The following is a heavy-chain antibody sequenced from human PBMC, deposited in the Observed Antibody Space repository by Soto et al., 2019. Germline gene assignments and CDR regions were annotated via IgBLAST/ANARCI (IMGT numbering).Heavy chain of an antibody. D-gene: IGHD4-4*01. J-gene: IGHJ6*03. V-gene: IGHV4-59*08. CDR3: ARSGDYSNYYYYYMDV. Sequence: QVQLQESGPGLVKSSETLSLTCTVSGGSISNYYWSWIRQPPGKGLEWIGYIYYSGSTKYNPSLNSRVTISVDTSKTHCSLKRSSVTAEDTDVYYCARSGDYSNYYYYYMDVWGKGTTVTVSS. CDR1: GGSISNYY. CDR2: IYYSGST.